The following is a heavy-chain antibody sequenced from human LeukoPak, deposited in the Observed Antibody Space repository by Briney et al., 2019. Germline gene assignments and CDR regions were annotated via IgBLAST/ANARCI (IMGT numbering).Heavy chain of an antibody. Sequence: PSETLSLTCAVYGGSFSGYYWSWIRQPPGKGLEWIGEINHSGSTNYNPSLKSRVTISVDTSKNQFSLKLSSVTAADTAVYYCARSSITIFGVVNYFDYWSQGTLVTVSS. CDR3: ARSSITIFGVVNYFDY. D-gene: IGHD3-3*01. J-gene: IGHJ4*02. CDR2: INHSGST. V-gene: IGHV4-34*01. CDR1: GGSFSGYY.